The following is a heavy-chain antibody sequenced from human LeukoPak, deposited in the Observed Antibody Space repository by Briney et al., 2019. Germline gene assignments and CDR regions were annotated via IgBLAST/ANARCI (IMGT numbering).Heavy chain of an antibody. CDR2: IIPILGIA. V-gene: IGHV1-69*04. CDR3: AKSSLTYRVVAATQLHWFDP. D-gene: IGHD2-15*01. CDR1: GGTFSSYA. Sequence: ASVKVSCKASGGTFSSYAISWVRQAPGQGLEWMGRIIPILGIANYAQTFQGRVTITADKSTSTAYMELSSLRSEDTAVYYCAKSSLTYRVVAATQLHWFDPWGQGTLVTVSS. J-gene: IGHJ5*02.